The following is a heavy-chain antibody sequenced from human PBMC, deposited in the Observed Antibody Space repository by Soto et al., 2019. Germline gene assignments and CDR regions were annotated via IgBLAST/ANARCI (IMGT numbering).Heavy chain of an antibody. V-gene: IGHV1-58*01. D-gene: IGHD3-22*01. J-gene: IGHJ6*02. CDR2: IVVGSGNT. CDR3: AADLGYYDSSGYYYSYGMDV. Sequence: SVKVSCKASGFTFTSSAVQWVRQARGQRLEWIGWIVVGSGNTNYAQKLQERVTITRDMSTSTAYMELSSLRSEDTAVYYCAADLGYYDSSGYYYSYGMDVWGQGTTVTVSS. CDR1: GFTFTSSA.